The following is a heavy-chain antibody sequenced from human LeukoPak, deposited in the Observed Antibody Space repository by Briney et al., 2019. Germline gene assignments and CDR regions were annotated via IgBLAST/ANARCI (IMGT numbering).Heavy chain of an antibody. CDR3: AALDNGRDY. CDR1: GFTFSSYG. J-gene: IGHJ4*02. Sequence: GSLRLSCAASGFTFSSYGMTWVRQAPGNGLEWVSAISGSGGSTYYADSVKGRFTISRDNSKNTLYLQMNSLRAEDTAVYYCAALDNGRDYWGQGTLVTVSS. CDR2: ISGSGGST. V-gene: IGHV3-23*01. D-gene: IGHD1-14*01.